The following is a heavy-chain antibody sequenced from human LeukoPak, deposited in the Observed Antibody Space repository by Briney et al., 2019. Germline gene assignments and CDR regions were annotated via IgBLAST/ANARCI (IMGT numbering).Heavy chain of an antibody. CDR2: IIPIFGTA. V-gene: IGHV1-69*05. J-gene: IGHJ6*03. D-gene: IGHD4-17*01. CDR1: GGTFSSYA. Sequence: SVKVSCKASGGTFSSYAISWVRQAPGQGLEWMGGIIPIFGTANYAQKFQDRVTMTTDTSTSTVYMELRSLISDDTAVYYCARGATKVTSVIHMDVWGKGTTVIVSS. CDR3: ARGATKVTSVIHMDV.